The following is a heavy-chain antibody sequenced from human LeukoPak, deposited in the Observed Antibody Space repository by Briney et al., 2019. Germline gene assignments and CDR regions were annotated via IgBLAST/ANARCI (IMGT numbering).Heavy chain of an antibody. Sequence: AGGSLRLSCAASGFTFSSYWMHWVRQAPGKGLVWVSRINSDGSSTSYADSVKGRFTISRDNAKNSLYLQMNSLRAEDTAVYYCTRDRLYCGGDCLDPWGQGTLVTVSS. D-gene: IGHD2-21*02. CDR2: INSDGSST. J-gene: IGHJ5*02. V-gene: IGHV3-74*01. CDR3: TRDRLYCGGDCLDP. CDR1: GFTFSSYW.